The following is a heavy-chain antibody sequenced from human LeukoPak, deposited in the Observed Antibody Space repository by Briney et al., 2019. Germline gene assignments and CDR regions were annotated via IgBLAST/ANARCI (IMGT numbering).Heavy chain of an antibody. Sequence: SETLSLTCAVYGGSFSGYYWSWIRQPPGKGREWIGEINHSGSTNYNPSLKSRVTISVDTSKNQFSLKLSSVTAADTAVYYCAREAGGNHYFDYWGQGTLVTVSS. J-gene: IGHJ4*02. CDR1: GGSFSGYY. CDR3: AREAGGNHYFDY. V-gene: IGHV4-34*01. CDR2: INHSGST. D-gene: IGHD4-23*01.